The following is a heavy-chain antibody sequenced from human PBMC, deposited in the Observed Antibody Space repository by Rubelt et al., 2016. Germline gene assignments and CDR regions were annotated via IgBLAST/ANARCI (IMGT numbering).Heavy chain of an antibody. J-gene: IGHJ4*02. CDR2: IYYSGST. CDR3: ARELIAAAGLTDY. Sequence: QLQLQESGPGLVKPAETLSLTCTVSGGSISSSGVHWAWIRQPPGKGLEWIGTIYYSGSTDYNPALKSRVTISVDTSKNPFSRKGSSVTAADTAGYYCARELIAAAGLTDYWGQGTLVTVSS. CDR1: GGSISSSGVH. V-gene: IGHV4-39*07. D-gene: IGHD6-13*01.